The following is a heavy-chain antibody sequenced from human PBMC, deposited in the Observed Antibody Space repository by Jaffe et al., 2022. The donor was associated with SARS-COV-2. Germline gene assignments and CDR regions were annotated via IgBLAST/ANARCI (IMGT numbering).Heavy chain of an antibody. CDR1: GGSISSYY. Sequence: QVQLQESGPGLVKPSETLSLTCTVSGGSISSYYWSWIRQPPGKGLEWIGYIYYSGSTNYNPSLKSRVTISVDTSKNQFSLKLSSVTAADTAVYYCARVREDYDILTGYYYYGMDVWGQGTTVTVSS. CDR2: IYYSGST. V-gene: IGHV4-59*01. CDR3: ARVREDYDILTGYYYYGMDV. D-gene: IGHD3-9*01. J-gene: IGHJ6*02.